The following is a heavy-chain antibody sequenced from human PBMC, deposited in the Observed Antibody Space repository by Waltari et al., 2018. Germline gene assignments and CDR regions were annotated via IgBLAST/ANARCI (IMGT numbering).Heavy chain of an antibody. J-gene: IGHJ6*03. D-gene: IGHD1-26*01. Sequence: QVQLQESGPGLVKPSETLSLTCTVSGGSISSYYWSWIRQPAGKGLEWIGRIYTSGSTNDNPSRKSRVTMSVDTSKNQFSLKLSSVTAADTAVYYCARDSGSYGYYYYYYMDVWGKGTTVTVSS. V-gene: IGHV4-4*07. CDR3: ARDSGSYGYYYYYYMDV. CDR2: IYTSGST. CDR1: GGSISSYY.